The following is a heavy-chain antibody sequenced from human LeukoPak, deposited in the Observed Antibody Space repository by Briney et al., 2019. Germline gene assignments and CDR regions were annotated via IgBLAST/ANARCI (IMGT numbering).Heavy chain of an antibody. CDR1: GGSISSGSYY. V-gene: IGHV4-61*02. CDR3: ARYSPQVYYYYYMDV. D-gene: IGHD2-15*01. CDR2: IYTSGST. J-gene: IGHJ6*03. Sequence: SQTLSLTCTVSGGSISSGSYYWSWIRQPAGKGLEWIGRIYTSGSTNYNPSLKSRVTISVDTSKNQFSLKLSSVTAADTAVYYCARYSPQVYYYYYMDVWGKGTTLTVSS.